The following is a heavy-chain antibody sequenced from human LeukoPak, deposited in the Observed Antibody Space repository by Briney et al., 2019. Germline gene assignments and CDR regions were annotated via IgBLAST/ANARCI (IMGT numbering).Heavy chain of an antibody. CDR1: GYTLTSYG. J-gene: IGHJ5*02. V-gene: IGHV1-18*04. CDR2: ITAYNGNT. Sequence: PSVKLSCKASGYTLTSYGISWVRQAPGQGLEWMGWITAYNGNTNYAQKLQGRVTMTTDTSTSTAYMELRSLRSDDTAVYYCARDEVFRGYYGSGSYMDRAPFDPWGQGTLVSVSS. CDR3: ARDEVFRGYYGSGSYMDRAPFDP. D-gene: IGHD3-10*01.